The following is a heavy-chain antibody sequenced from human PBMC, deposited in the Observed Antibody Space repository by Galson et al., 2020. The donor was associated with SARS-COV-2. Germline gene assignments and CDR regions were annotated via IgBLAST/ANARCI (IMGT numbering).Heavy chain of an antibody. V-gene: IGHV1-69*13. CDR1: GGTPNTYA. CDR2: TMTIFGTT. Sequence: SVKVSCKTYGGTPNTYALSWVRLAPGQGLEWMGGTMTIFGTTNYAQRFQDRLTIIADEATSTAYMELSSLTSEDTALYYCTRGDMGGLNVWGQGTTVTVSS. D-gene: IGHD3-16*01. CDR3: TRGDMGGLNV. J-gene: IGHJ6*02.